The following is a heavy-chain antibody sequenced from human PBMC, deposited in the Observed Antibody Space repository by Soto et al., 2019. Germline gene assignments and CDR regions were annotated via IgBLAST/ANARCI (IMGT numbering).Heavy chain of an antibody. CDR1: GFIFGDHV. Sequence: EVQLVESGGRLVQRGGSLRLSCSGSGFIFGDHVMDWVRQAPGRGLEWVAGISGSGNSPFFRDSVKGRFTISRDNSKNTVYLEMNNLRAEDSAMYFCARGTHSYSGSHELDAWGLGTLVTVS. D-gene: IGHD1-26*01. CDR2: ISGSGNSP. V-gene: IGHV3-23*04. J-gene: IGHJ5*02. CDR3: ARGTHSYSGSHELDA.